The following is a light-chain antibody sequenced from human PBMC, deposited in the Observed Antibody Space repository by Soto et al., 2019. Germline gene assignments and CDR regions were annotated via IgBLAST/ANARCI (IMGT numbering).Light chain of an antibody. CDR3: QKSYDTPWT. J-gene: IGKJ1*01. CDR2: DAS. CDR1: QRISGF. Sequence: DIQMTQSPSSLSASVGDRVSITCRASQRISGFLNWYLQKPGKAPKLLIFDASNLQSGVPSRFSGSGSGTDFTLSISTLQPEDFATYYCQKSYDTPWTFGQGTEV. V-gene: IGKV1-39*01.